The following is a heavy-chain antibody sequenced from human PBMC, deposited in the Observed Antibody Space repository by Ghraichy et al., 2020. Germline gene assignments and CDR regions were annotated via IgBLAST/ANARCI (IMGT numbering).Heavy chain of an antibody. D-gene: IGHD5-24*01. Sequence: GSLRLSCAASGFNFTASWMNWVRQAPGKGLEWVAGIKQDGSEKYHVDSVKGRFTISRDNAMNSLYLQMNSLRVEDTAVYYCARDRAYKSFDYWGQGILVTVSS. CDR1: GFNFTASW. CDR2: IKQDGSEK. J-gene: IGHJ4*02. V-gene: IGHV3-7*03. CDR3: ARDRAYKSFDY.